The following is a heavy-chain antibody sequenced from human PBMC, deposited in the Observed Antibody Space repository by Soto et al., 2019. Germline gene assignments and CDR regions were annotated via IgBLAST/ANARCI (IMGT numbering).Heavy chain of an antibody. CDR2: ISYDGSNK. CDR3: ARDPDLYGDYTFDY. D-gene: IGHD4-17*01. Sequence: GGSLRLSCAASGFTFSSYAMHWVRQAPGKGLEWVAVISYDGSNKYYADSVKGRFTISRDNSKNTLYLQMNSLRAEDMAVYYCARDPDLYGDYTFDYWGQGTLVTVSS. V-gene: IGHV3-30-3*01. J-gene: IGHJ4*02. CDR1: GFTFSSYA.